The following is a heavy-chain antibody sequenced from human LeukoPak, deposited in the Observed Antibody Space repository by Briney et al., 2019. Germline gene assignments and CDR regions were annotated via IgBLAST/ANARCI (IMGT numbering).Heavy chain of an antibody. CDR2: IYYSGST. V-gene: IGHV4-39*01. CDR1: GGSISSSSYY. J-gene: IGHJ4*02. D-gene: IGHD3-9*01. Sequence: TASETLSLTCTVSGGSISSSSYYWGWIRQPPGKGLEWIGSIYYSGSTYYNPSLKSRVTISVDTSKNQFSLKLSSVTAADTAVYYCARGEVDDILTGYDPFDYWGQGTLVTVSS. CDR3: ARGEVDDILTGYDPFDY.